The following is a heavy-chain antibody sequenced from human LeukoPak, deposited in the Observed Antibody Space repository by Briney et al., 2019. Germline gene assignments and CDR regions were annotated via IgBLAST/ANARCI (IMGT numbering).Heavy chain of an antibody. V-gene: IGHV4-34*01. Sequence: SETLSLTCAVYGGSFSGYYWSWIRHPPGKGLEWIGEINHSGSTNYNPSLKSRVTISVDTSKNQFSLKLSSVTAADTAVYYCARDRTLTKVAYFDYWGQGTLVTVSS. CDR1: GGSFSGYY. CDR3: ARDRTLTKVAYFDY. CDR2: INHSGST. J-gene: IGHJ4*02. D-gene: IGHD4-11*01.